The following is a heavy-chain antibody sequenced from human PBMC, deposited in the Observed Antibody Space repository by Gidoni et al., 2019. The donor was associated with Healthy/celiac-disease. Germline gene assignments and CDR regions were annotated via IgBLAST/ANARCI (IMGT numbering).Heavy chain of an antibody. V-gene: IGHV4-39*01. J-gene: IGHJ6*02. CDR1: GGSISSSSYY. CDR3: ARLYCSSTSCWYYYGMDV. Sequence: QLQLQESGPGLVKPSETLSLTCTVPGGSISSSSYYWGWIRQPPGKGLEWIGSIHYSGSTYYNPTLKSRVTISVDTSKNQFSLKLSSVTAADTAVYYCARLYCSSTSCWYYYGMDVWGQGTTVTVSS. D-gene: IGHD2-2*01. CDR2: IHYSGST.